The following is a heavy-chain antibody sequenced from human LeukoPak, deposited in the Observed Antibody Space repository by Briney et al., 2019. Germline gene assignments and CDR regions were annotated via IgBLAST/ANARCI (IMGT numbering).Heavy chain of an antibody. CDR1: GFTFDDYA. Sequence: GGSPRLSCAASGFTFDDYAMHWVRQAPGRGLEWGSGISWNSGSIGYADSVKGRFTISRDDAKNSLYLQMNSLRAEDMALYYCAKAIPTGNAFDIWGQGTMVTVSS. V-gene: IGHV3-9*03. J-gene: IGHJ3*02. CDR2: ISWNSGSI. D-gene: IGHD1-14*01. CDR3: AKAIPTGNAFDI.